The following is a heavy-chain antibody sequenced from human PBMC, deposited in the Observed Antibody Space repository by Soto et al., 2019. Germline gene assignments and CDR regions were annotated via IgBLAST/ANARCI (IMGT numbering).Heavy chain of an antibody. CDR2: ISSSSTI. D-gene: IGHD3-16*02. Sequence: GGSLRLSCAASGFTFSSYSMNWVRQAPGKGLEWVSYISSSSTIYYADSVKGRFTISRDNAKNSLYLQMNSLRDEDTAVYYCARDSGGNDYVWGSYRPFDYWGQGTLVTVSS. J-gene: IGHJ4*02. CDR3: ARDSGGNDYVWGSYRPFDY. V-gene: IGHV3-48*02. CDR1: GFTFSSYS.